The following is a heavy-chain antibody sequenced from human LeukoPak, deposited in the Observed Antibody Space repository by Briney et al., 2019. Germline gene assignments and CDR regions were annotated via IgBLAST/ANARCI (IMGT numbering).Heavy chain of an antibody. J-gene: IGHJ5*02. Sequence: PGGSLRLSCAVSRFTFSDYYMSWIRQAPGKGLEWVSYISGSGSTIKYADSVKGRFTISRDNAKNSLYLQMNSLRVEDTAVYYCARGLTTTPNWFDPWGQGTLVTVSS. CDR1: RFTFSDYY. V-gene: IGHV3-11*04. CDR3: ARGLTTTPNWFDP. CDR2: ISGSGSTI. D-gene: IGHD3-22*01.